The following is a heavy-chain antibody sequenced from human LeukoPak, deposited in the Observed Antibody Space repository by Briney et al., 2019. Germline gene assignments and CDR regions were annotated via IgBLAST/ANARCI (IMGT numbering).Heavy chain of an antibody. V-gene: IGHV3-23*01. CDR3: ARRDGYNGNYYFDS. CDR1: GFTFSSYP. D-gene: IGHD5-24*01. CDR2: ISGSGSST. J-gene: IGHJ4*02. Sequence: GGSLRLSCAASGFTFSSYPMSWVRQAPGKGLEWVSAISGSGSSTYYADSVKGRFTISRDNSKNTLYLQMNSLRAEDTAVYYCARRDGYNGNYYFDSWGQGTLVTVSS.